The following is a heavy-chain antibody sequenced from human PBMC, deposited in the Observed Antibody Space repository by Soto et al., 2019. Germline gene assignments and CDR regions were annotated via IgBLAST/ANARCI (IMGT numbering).Heavy chain of an antibody. CDR2: IYYSGIT. J-gene: IGHJ4*02. CDR1: VGSIGSGCYY. D-gene: IGHD1-20*01. Sequence: SETLSLTCTVSVGSIGSGCYYLSWILHQPGKGLEWIGYIYYSGITYYNPSLKSRVTISLDTSKNQFSLKLSSVTAADTAVYYCARSPVYYFEYWGQGTRVTLSS. V-gene: IGHV4-31*03. CDR3: ARSPVYYFEY.